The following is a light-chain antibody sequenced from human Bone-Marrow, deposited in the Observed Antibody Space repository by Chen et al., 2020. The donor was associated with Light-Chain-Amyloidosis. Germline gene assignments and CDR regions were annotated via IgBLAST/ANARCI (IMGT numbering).Light chain of an antibody. CDR3: QSADSSGTYEVI. V-gene: IGLV3-25*03. Sequence: SYELTQPPSVSGSPGQTGRITCSGDDLPTKYAYWYQQKPGQAPVLVIHRDTERPSGISERCSGSSSGTTATLTISGVQAEDAADYHCQSADSSGTYEVIFGGGTKLTVL. J-gene: IGLJ2*01. CDR1: DLPTKY. CDR2: RDT.